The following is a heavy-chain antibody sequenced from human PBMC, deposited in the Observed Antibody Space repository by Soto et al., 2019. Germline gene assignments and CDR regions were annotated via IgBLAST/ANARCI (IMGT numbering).Heavy chain of an antibody. J-gene: IGHJ4*02. CDR3: ARGREEAGGPFDY. CDR1: GASISSGNYY. V-gene: IGHV4-31*03. CDR2: IYYTGST. Sequence: QVQLKESGPGLVKPSQTLSLTCSVSGASISSGNYYWSWIRHHPGKGLEWIGYIYYTGSTYYNPSLRSRITISEDMSKNHFSLRLSSVTAADTAVYYCARGREEAGGPFDYWGQGTLVTVSS. D-gene: IGHD3-10*01.